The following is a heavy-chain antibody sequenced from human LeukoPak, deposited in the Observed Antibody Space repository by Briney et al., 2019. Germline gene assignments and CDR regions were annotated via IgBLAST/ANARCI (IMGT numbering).Heavy chain of an antibody. J-gene: IGHJ4*02. CDR3: ARSRGTALITRFDY. CDR2: INPSGST. V-gene: IGHV4-4*07. CDR1: GGSISNYY. Sequence: PSETLSLTCTVSGGSISNYYWSWIRQPAGKGLEWIGRINPSGSTNYNPSLESRVFMSVDTSKSQFSLKLNSVTGADTAVYFCARSRGTALITRFDYWGQGTLVTVSS. D-gene: IGHD5-18*01.